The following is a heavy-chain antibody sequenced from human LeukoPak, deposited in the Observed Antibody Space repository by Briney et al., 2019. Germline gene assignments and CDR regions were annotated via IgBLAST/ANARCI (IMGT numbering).Heavy chain of an antibody. Sequence: GGSLRLSCAASRFSFNTYSMNWVRQAPGKGLEWVSSISSSAHIFYADSVKGRFSISRDNAKSSLYLQVNSLRVEDTAVYYCTSRYCTTTNCYSFDNWGQGTMVTVSS. V-gene: IGHV3-21*01. CDR1: RFSFNTYS. D-gene: IGHD2-2*01. J-gene: IGHJ3*02. CDR2: ISSSAHI. CDR3: TSRYCTTTNCYSFDN.